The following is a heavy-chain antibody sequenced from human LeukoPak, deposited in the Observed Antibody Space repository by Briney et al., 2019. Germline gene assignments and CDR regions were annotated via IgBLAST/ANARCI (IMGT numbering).Heavy chain of an antibody. CDR3: AREEYYYDSSGYHNWFDP. CDR2: IYGGGST. D-gene: IGHD3-22*01. V-gene: IGHV3-66*01. CDR1: AFTVSSNY. J-gene: IGHJ5*02. Sequence: GGSLRLSCAVSAFTVSSNYVSWVRQAPGKGLEWVSVIYGGGSTNYADSVKGRFTISRDNAKNSLYLQMNSLRAEDTAVYYCAREEYYYDSSGYHNWFDPWGQGTLVTVSS.